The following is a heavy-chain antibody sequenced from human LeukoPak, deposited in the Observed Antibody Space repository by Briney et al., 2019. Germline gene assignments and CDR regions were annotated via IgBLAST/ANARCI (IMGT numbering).Heavy chain of an antibody. J-gene: IGHJ6*02. Sequence: PGGSLRLSCAASGFTVSSNYMSWVRQAPGKGLEWVSVIYSGGSTYYADSVKGRFTISRDNSKNTLYLQMNSLRAEDTAVYYCARDPTKLRSAYYGMDVWGQGTTVTVSS. D-gene: IGHD2/OR15-2a*01. V-gene: IGHV3-66*01. CDR2: IYSGGST. CDR3: ARDPTKLRSAYYGMDV. CDR1: GFTVSSNY.